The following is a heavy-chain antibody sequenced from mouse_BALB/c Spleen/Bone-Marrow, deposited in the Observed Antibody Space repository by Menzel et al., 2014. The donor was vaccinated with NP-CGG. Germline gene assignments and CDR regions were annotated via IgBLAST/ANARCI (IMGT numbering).Heavy chain of an antibody. CDR3: TRNDYDGFAY. CDR1: GYTFTSYW. V-gene: IGHV1S127*01. J-gene: IGHJ3*01. Sequence: VQRVESGAELVKPGASVKMSCKASGYTFTSYWMHWVKQRPGQGLEWIGTIDPSDSYTSYNQKFKGKATLTVDTSSSTAYMQLSSLTSEDSAVYYCTRNDYDGFAYWGQGTLVTVSA. D-gene: IGHD2-4*01. CDR2: IDPSDSYT.